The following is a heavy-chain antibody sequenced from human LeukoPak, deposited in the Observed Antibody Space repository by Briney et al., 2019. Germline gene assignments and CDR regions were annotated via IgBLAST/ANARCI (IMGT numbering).Heavy chain of an antibody. CDR3: ASAIVIPAWAFDL. Sequence: SETLSLTCTVSGGSISSYYWSWIRQPPGKGLEWIGYIYYSGSTNYNPSLKSRVTISVDTSKNQFSLKPNSVTAADTAVYYCASAIVIPAWAFDLWGQGTVVTVSS. V-gene: IGHV4-59*01. J-gene: IGHJ3*01. D-gene: IGHD2/OR15-2a*01. CDR2: IYYSGST. CDR1: GGSISSYY.